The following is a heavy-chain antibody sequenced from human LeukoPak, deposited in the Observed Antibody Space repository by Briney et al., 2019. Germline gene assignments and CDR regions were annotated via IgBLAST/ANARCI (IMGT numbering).Heavy chain of an antibody. J-gene: IGHJ4*02. Sequence: SETLSLTCTVSGGSISSGGYYWSWIRQHPGKGPEWIGYIYYSGSTYYNPSLKSRVTISVDTSKNQFSLKLSSVTAADTAVYYCARGRLGLAAAGPDYWGQGTLVTVSS. V-gene: IGHV4-31*03. CDR3: ARGRLGLAAAGPDY. CDR2: IYYSGST. CDR1: GGSISSGGYY. D-gene: IGHD6-13*01.